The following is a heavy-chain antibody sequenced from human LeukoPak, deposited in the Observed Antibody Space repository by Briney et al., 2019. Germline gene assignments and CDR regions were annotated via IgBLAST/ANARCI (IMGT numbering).Heavy chain of an antibody. CDR2: IYPGDSDT. CDR1: GYSFATYW. J-gene: IGHJ4*02. V-gene: IGHV5-51*01. D-gene: IGHD6-6*01. Sequence: GESLKISCKGSGYSFATYWIGWVRPVPGKGLEWMGIIYPGDSDTKYSPSFQGQVTISADKSIGTAYLHWSSLKASDTAMYYCARQPLYRTSSCDYWGQGTLVTVSS. CDR3: ARQPLYRTSSCDY.